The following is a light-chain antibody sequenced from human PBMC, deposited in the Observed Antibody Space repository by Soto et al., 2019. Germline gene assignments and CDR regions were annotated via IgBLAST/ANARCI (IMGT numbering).Light chain of an antibody. CDR1: SGDVGGYHY. Sequence: QSALTQPRSVSGSPGQSVTISCTGTSGDVGGYHYVSWYQQHPGKAPKLMIYDVSRQPSGVPDRFSGSKSGNTASLTISGLQAEDEADYSCCSYAGSYTVVFGGGTKLTVL. CDR3: CSYAGSYTVV. CDR2: DVS. V-gene: IGLV2-11*01. J-gene: IGLJ2*01.